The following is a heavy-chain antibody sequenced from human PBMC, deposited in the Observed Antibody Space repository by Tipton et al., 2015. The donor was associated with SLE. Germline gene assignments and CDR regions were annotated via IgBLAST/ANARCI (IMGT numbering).Heavy chain of an antibody. V-gene: IGHV1-46*01. CDR3: ARDRADPRIERVQGLGFDP. J-gene: IGHJ5*02. CDR1: GYTVTRYY. Sequence: QLVQSGAEVKKPGASVKVSCKASGYTVTRYYMHWVRQAPGQGLEWMGIINPSDGSTTYARRFQGRVTMTRDTSTNTVYMELSSLRSEDTAVYYCARDRADPRIERVQGLGFDPWGQGTLVTVSS. CDR2: INPSDGST. D-gene: IGHD3-10*01.